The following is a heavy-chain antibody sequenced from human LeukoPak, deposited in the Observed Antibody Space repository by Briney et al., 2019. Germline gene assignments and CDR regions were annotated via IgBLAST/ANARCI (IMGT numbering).Heavy chain of an antibody. CDR1: GYTSSSYG. CDR3: ARSPPIQYYDILTGYYRGYWYFDL. J-gene: IGHJ2*01. D-gene: IGHD3-9*01. Sequence: APVKVSCKASGYTSSSYGISWVRQAPGQGVEWMGWISAYNGKTNYAQMLQGRVNMTTDTSTGTAYMELRSLRSDDTAVYYCARSPPIQYYDILTGYYRGYWYFDLWGRGTLVTVSS. V-gene: IGHV1-18*01. CDR2: ISAYNGKT.